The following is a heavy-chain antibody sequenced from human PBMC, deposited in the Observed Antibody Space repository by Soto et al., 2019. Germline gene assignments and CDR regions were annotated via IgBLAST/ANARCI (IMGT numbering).Heavy chain of an antibody. V-gene: IGHV3-74*01. Sequence: QLGGSLRLSCAASGFTFSSYWMHWVRQAPGKGLVWVSRINSDGTSTSYADSVKGRFTISRDNAKNTLYLQMNSLRAEDTAVYYCARSTGYSTGWYYFDYWGQGTLVTVSS. J-gene: IGHJ4*02. D-gene: IGHD6-19*01. CDR2: INSDGTST. CDR1: GFTFSSYW. CDR3: ARSTGYSTGWYYFDY.